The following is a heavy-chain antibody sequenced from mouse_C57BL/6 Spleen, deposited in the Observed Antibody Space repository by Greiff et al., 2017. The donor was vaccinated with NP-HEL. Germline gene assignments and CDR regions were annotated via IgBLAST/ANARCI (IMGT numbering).Heavy chain of an antibody. D-gene: IGHD1-1*01. CDR1: GYTFTSYD. V-gene: IGHV1-85*01. J-gene: IGHJ1*03. CDR2: IYPRDGST. CDR3: ARAFHYYGSSYDWYFDV. Sequence: VQLQQSDAELVKPGASVKISCKVSGYTFTSYDINWVKQRPGQGLEWIGWIYPRDGSTKYNEKFKGKATLTVDTSSSTAYMELHSLTSEDSAVYFCARAFHYYGSSYDWYFDVWGTGTTVTVSS.